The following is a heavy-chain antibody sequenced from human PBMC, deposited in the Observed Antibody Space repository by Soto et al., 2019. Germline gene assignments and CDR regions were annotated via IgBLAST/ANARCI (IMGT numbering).Heavy chain of an antibody. V-gene: IGHV3-23*01. CDR3: AKDYYGDYFKNWFDP. J-gene: IGHJ5*02. CDR1: GFTFSSYA. Sequence: GGSLRLSCAASGFTFSSYAMSWVRQAPGKGLEWVSAISGSGGSTYYADSVKGRFTISRDNSKNTLYLQMNSLRAEDTAVYYCAKDYYGDYFKNWFDPWGQGTLVTVSS. CDR2: ISGSGGST. D-gene: IGHD4-17*01.